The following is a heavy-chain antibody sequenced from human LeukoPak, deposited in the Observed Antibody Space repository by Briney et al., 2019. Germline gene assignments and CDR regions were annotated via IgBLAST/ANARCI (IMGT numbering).Heavy chain of an antibody. CDR2: INHSGST. V-gene: IGHV4-34*01. D-gene: IGHD2-15*01. J-gene: IGHJ2*01. Sequence: SETLSRTCAVYGGSFSGYYWSWIRQPPGKGLEWSGEINHSGSTNYNPSLKSRVTISVDTSKNQFSLKLSSVTAADTAVYYCASQNVVVPDWYFDLWGRGTLVTVSS. CDR3: ASQNVVVPDWYFDL. CDR1: GGSFSGYY.